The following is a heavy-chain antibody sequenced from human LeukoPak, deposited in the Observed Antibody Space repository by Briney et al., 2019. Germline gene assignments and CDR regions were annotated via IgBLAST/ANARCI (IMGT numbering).Heavy chain of an antibody. Sequence: ASVKVSCKASGYTFTDYYLHWVRQAPGQGLEWMGWINPNSGGTNYAQKFQGRVTMTRDTSISTAYMELSRLRSDDTAVYYCARVDHKESFDWLVGAFDIWGQGTMVTVSS. CDR1: GYTFTDYY. V-gene: IGHV1-2*02. D-gene: IGHD3-9*01. J-gene: IGHJ3*02. CDR3: ARVDHKESFDWLVGAFDI. CDR2: INPNSGGT.